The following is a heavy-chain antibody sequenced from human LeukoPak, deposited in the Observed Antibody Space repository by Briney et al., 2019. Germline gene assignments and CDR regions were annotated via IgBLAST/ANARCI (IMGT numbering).Heavy chain of an antibody. J-gene: IGHJ4*02. V-gene: IGHV1-69*04. D-gene: IGHD5-24*01. Sequence: SVKVSCKASGGTFSSYAISWVRQAPGQGLEWMGRIIPILGIANYAQKFQGRVTITADKSTSTAYMELSSLRSEDTAVYYCARDPGRWLPCPSDYWGQGTLVTVSS. CDR1: GGTFSSYA. CDR2: IIPILGIA. CDR3: ARDPGRWLPCPSDY.